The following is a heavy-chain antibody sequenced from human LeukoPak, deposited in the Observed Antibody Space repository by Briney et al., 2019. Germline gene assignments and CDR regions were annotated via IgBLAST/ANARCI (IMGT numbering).Heavy chain of an antibody. CDR1: GYTFTSYY. D-gene: IGHD6-13*01. V-gene: IGHV1-46*01. CDR2: INPSGGST. Sequence: ASVKVSCKASGYTFTSYYMHWVRQAPGQGLEWMGIINPSGGSTSYAQKFRGRVTMTRDMSTSTVYMELSSLRSEDTAVYYCARSKGAAGTWDYWGQGTLVTVSS. CDR3: ARSKGAAGTWDY. J-gene: IGHJ4*02.